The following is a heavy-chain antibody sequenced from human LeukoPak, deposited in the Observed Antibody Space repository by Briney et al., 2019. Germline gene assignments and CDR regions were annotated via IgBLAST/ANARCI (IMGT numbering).Heavy chain of an antibody. CDR2: IYYSGST. V-gene: IGHV4-61*01. CDR3: AREEGYCSGGSCYNWFDP. D-gene: IGHD2-15*01. Sequence: SETLSLTCTVSGGSVSSGSYYWSWIRQPPGKGLEWIGYIYYSGSTNYNPSLKSRVTISVDTSKNQFSLKLSSVTAADTAVYYCAREEGYCSGGSCYNWFDPWGQGTLVTVSS. J-gene: IGHJ5*02. CDR1: GGSVSSGSYY.